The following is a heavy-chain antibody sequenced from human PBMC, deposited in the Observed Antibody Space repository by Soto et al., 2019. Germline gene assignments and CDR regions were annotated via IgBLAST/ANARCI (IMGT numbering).Heavy chain of an antibody. J-gene: IGHJ4*02. CDR2: ISWHSGNL. Sequence: EVQLVESGGGLVQPGRSLRLSCAASGFTFENYAMHWVRQAPGKGLEWVSGISWHSGNLGYADSVRGRFTISRDNAKNSLYLQMNSLRPEDTGLYYCAKDKVYSNYEHYCDYWGQGTLVTVSS. CDR1: GFTFENYA. D-gene: IGHD4-4*01. V-gene: IGHV3-9*01. CDR3: AKDKVYSNYEHYCDY.